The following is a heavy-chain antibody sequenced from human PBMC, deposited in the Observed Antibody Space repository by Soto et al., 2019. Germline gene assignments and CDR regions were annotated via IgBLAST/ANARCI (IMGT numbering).Heavy chain of an antibody. CDR2: INHSGST. J-gene: IGHJ5*02. CDR3: ARPKLPAARNWFDP. CDR1: GGSFSGYY. Sequence: SETLSLTCAVYGGSFSGYYWSWIRQPPGKGLEWIGEINHSGSTNYNPSLKSRVTISVDTSKNQFSLKLSSVTAADTAVYYCARPKLPAARNWFDPWGQGTLVTVSS. V-gene: IGHV4-34*01. D-gene: IGHD2-2*01.